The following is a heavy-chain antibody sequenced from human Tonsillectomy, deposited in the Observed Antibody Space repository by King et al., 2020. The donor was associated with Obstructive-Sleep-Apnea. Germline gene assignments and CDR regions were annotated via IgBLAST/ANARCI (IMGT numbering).Heavy chain of an antibody. CDR2: IYYSGST. V-gene: IGHV4-39*07. J-gene: IGHJ5*02. CDR3: ATQKVVVTKDWFDP. D-gene: IGHD3-22*01. CDR1: GGSISSSSYY. Sequence: QLQESGPGLVKPSETLSLTCTVSGGSISSSSYYWGWIRQPPGKGLEWIGSIYYSGSTYYNPSLKRRVTISVDTSKNQFSLKLSSVTAADTAVYYCATQKVVVTKDWFDPWGQGTLVTVSS.